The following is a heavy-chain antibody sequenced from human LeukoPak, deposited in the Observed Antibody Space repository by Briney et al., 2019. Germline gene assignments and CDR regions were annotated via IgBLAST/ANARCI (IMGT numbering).Heavy chain of an antibody. CDR1: GGSISSGSYY. CDR2: IYTSGNT. CDR3: ARDQGYYYMDV. V-gene: IGHV4-61*02. J-gene: IGHJ6*03. Sequence: PSETLSLTCTVSGGSISSGSYYWSWIRQPAGKGLEWIGRIYTSGNTNYNPSLKSRVTISVDTSKNQFSLKLSSVTAADTAVYCCARDQGYYYMDVWGKGTTVTVSS.